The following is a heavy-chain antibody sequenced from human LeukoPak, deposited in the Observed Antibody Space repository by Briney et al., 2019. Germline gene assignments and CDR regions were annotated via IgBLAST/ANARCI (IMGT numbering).Heavy chain of an antibody. CDR3: ARHGKWFGDIDY. Sequence: PSETLSLTCTVSGGSISSSSYYWGWIRQPPGKGLEWIGSIYYSGSTYYNPSLKSRVTISVDTSKNQFSLKLSSVTAADTAVYYCARHGKWFGDIDYWGQGTLVTVSS. CDR1: GGSISSSSYY. CDR2: IYYSGST. D-gene: IGHD3-10*01. J-gene: IGHJ4*02. V-gene: IGHV4-39*01.